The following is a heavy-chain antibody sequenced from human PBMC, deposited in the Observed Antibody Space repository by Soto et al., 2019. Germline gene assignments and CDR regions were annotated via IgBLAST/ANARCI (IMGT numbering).Heavy chain of an antibody. CDR2: FDPEDGET. D-gene: IGHD3-10*01. CDR3: ATKAGKSDFSVN. J-gene: IGHJ4*02. CDR1: GYTLTELS. V-gene: IGHV1-24*01. Sequence: GASVKVSCKVSGYTLTELSMHWVRQAPGKGLEWMGGFDPEDGETIYAQKFQGRVTMTEDTSTDTAYMELSSLRSEDTAVYYCATKAGKSDFSVNWGQGTLVTVSS.